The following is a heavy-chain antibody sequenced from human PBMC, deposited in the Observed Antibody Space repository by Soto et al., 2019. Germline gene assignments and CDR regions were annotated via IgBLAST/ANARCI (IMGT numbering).Heavy chain of an antibody. J-gene: IGHJ4*02. CDR3: ARSMTTVVTLDY. V-gene: IGHV4-39*01. Sequence: QPPGKGLEWIGSIYYSGSTYYNPSLKSRVTISVDTSKNQFSLKLSSVTAADTAVYFCARSMTTVVTLDYWGQGTLVTVSS. D-gene: IGHD4-17*01. CDR2: IYYSGST.